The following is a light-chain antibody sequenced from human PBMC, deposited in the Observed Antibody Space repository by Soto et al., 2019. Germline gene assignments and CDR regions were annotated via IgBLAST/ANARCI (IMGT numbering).Light chain of an antibody. Sequence: EIVLTQSPLSSPVTLGQPASISCRSSQSLVFGDGDTYLSWIQQRPGQPPRLLIYKVSNRFSGVPDRFSGSGAGTNFTLTISRVEAEDVGVEYSMQATQFNTFGQGTKVEIK. CDR3: MQATQFNT. CDR2: KVS. CDR1: QSLVFGDGDTY. V-gene: IGKV2-24*01. J-gene: IGKJ1*01.